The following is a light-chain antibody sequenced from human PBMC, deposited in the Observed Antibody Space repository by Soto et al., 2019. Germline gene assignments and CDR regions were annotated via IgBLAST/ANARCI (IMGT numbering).Light chain of an antibody. CDR1: SXDVGPYNY. CDR3: SSYTSTDTLYV. J-gene: IGLJ1*01. CDR2: EVS. V-gene: IGLV2-14*01. Sequence: QSALAQPASVSGSPGQSITISCAGTSXDVGPYNYVSWYQLHPGKAPKLMIFEVSNRPSGVSNRFSGSKSGNTASLTISGLQAEDEADYYCSSYTSTDTLYVFGTGTKVTVL.